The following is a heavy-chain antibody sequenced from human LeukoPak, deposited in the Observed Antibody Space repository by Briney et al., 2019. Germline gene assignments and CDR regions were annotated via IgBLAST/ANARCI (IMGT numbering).Heavy chain of an antibody. D-gene: IGHD3-22*01. J-gene: IGHJ4*02. CDR3: ARDNYYDSSGYYSPYVFDY. V-gene: IGHV3-7*01. CDR2: INQDGSEK. Sequence: PGGSLRLSCAASGFTFSTYWTSWVRQAPGKGVEWVANINQDGSEKYYADSVKGRFTISRDNSKNTLYLQMNGLRAEDTAVYYCARDNYYDSSGYYSPYVFDYWGQGTLVTVSS. CDR1: GFTFSTYW.